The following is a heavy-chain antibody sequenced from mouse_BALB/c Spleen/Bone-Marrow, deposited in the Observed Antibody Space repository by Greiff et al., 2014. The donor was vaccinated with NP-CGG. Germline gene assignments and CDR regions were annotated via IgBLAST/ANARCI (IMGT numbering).Heavy chain of an antibody. Sequence: EVMLVESGGGLVKPGGSLKLSCAASGFTFSSYAMSWVRQTPEKRLEWVATISSGGSYTYYEDSGKGRLTISRDNAKNTLYLQMSSLRSEDTAMYYCARSLYDYDAMDYWGQGTSVTVSS. CDR3: ARSLYDYDAMDY. V-gene: IGHV5-9-1*01. CDR1: GFTFSSYA. J-gene: IGHJ4*01. D-gene: IGHD1-1*01. CDR2: ISSGGSYT.